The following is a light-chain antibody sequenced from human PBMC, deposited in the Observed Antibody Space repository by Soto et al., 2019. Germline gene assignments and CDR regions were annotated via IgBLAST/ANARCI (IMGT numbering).Light chain of an antibody. J-gene: IGLJ2*01. Sequence: QSVPTQPPSASGSPGQSATISCTGTSSDVGGYNYVTWYQQYPGKAPKLMIYEVSKRPSGVPGRFSGSKSGNTASLTVSGRQAEDEADYYCSSYAGSSTWVFGGGTKLTVL. V-gene: IGLV2-8*01. CDR1: SSDVGGYNY. CDR3: SSYAGSSTWV. CDR2: EVS.